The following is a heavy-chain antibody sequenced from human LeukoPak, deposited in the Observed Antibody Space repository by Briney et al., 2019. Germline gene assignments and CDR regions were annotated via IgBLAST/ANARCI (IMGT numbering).Heavy chain of an antibody. Sequence: GGSLRLSCAASGCTFRNYGMHWVRQAPGKGLEWVAVISYDGSNKYYADSVEGRFTISRDNSKNTLYLQMNSLRAEDTAVYYCANGDYPVGSFDYWGQGTLVTVSS. J-gene: IGHJ4*02. CDR1: GCTFRNYG. CDR2: ISYDGSNK. CDR3: ANGDYPVGSFDY. V-gene: IGHV3-30*18. D-gene: IGHD4-17*01.